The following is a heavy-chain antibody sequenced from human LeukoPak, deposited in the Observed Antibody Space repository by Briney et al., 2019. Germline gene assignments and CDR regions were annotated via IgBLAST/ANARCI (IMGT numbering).Heavy chain of an antibody. J-gene: IGHJ4*02. V-gene: IGHV3-64*01. CDR2: ISNNGGST. Sequence: GGSLRLSCAASGFTFSRYSMHWVRQALGKGLEYVSAISNNGGSTYYAKSVKGRFTISRDNSKNTLYLQMGSLRAEDMAVYYCARTSIAAREADYWGQGTLVTVSS. CDR1: GFTFSRYS. D-gene: IGHD6-6*01. CDR3: ARTSIAAREADY.